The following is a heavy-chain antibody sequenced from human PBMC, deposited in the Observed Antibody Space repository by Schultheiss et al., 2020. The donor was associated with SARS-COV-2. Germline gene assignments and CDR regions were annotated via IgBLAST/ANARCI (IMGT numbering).Heavy chain of an antibody. V-gene: IGHV3-74*01. CDR3: ARDAASWMQLWSTYYFDY. CDR2: INSDGSST. D-gene: IGHD5-18*01. Sequence: GGSLRLSCAASGFTFSSYWMHWVRQAPGKGLVWVSRINSDGSSTSYADSVKGRFTISRDNSKNTLYLQMNSLRAEDTAVYYCARDAASWMQLWSTYYFDYWGQGTLVTVSS. CDR1: GFTFSSYW. J-gene: IGHJ4*02.